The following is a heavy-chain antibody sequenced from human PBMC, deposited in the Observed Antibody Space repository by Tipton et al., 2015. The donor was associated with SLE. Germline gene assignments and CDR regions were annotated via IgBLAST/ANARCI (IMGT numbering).Heavy chain of an antibody. CDR1: GGSINSGTYY. CDR3: AREGYTSSPYNYYVDV. J-gene: IGHJ6*03. Sequence: TLSLTCTVSGGSINSGTYYWTWIRQPAGKGLEWIGRIYSTFYSNEKINYNPSLDSRVTISVDTSKNQFSLRLTSVTAADTAVYYCAREGYTSSPYNYYVDVWGEGTTVTVSS. D-gene: IGHD5-24*01. CDR2: IYSTFYSNEKI. V-gene: IGHV4-61*02.